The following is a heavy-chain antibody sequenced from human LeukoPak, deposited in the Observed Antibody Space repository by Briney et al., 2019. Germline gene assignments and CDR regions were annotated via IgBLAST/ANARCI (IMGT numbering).Heavy chain of an antibody. V-gene: IGHV3-74*01. CDR1: GFTFSTYW. CDR3: TRGYSYLGVDY. CDR2: INSDGSST. D-gene: IGHD3-22*01. Sequence: GGSLRLSCAASGFTFSTYWMRWVRQAPGKGLVWVSRINSDGSSTTYADSVKGRFTISRDNAKNTLYLQMNSLRAEDTAVYYCTRGYSYLGVDYWGQGTLVTVSS. J-gene: IGHJ4*02.